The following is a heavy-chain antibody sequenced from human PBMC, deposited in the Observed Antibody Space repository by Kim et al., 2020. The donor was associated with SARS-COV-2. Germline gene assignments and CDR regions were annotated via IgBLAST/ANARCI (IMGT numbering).Heavy chain of an antibody. J-gene: IGHJ4*02. CDR3: TTDPYNPSPLNY. Sequence: GGSLRLSCAASGFSFSNAWMNWVRQAPGKGLEWLGRIKRKTDGGTTDYAAPVKVRFSFSRDDSENTLYLHMNSLETEDTGVYYCTTDPYNPSPLNYWGQGTLVTVSS. D-gene: IGHD1-20*01. CDR2: IKRKTDGGTT. CDR1: GFSFSNAW. V-gene: IGHV3-15*01.